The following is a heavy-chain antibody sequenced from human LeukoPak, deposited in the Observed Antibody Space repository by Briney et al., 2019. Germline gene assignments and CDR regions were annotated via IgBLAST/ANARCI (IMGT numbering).Heavy chain of an antibody. CDR1: GYTFTSYY. CDR3: ARDRSLAYCGGDCYSISSFDY. J-gene: IGHJ4*02. V-gene: IGHV1-46*01. D-gene: IGHD2-21*02. CDR2: INPSGGST. Sequence: ASVKVSCKASGYTFTSYYMHWVRQAPGQGLEWMGIINPSGGSTSYAQKLQGRVTMTRDTSTSTVYMELSSLRSEDTAVYYCARDRSLAYCGGDCYSISSFDYWGQGTLVTVSS.